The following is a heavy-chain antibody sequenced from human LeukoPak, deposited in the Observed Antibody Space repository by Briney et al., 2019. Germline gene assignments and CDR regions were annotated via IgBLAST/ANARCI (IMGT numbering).Heavy chain of an antibody. CDR1: GGSISSRSYY. D-gene: IGHD5-18*01. CDR3: ARTWIPVPFDY. Sequence: PSETLSLTCTVSGGSISSRSYYWGWIRQPPGKGLEWIGSIYYSGSTYYNPSLKSRVTISVDTSKTQFSLKLSSVTAADTAVYYCARTWIPVPFDYWGQGTLVTVSS. V-gene: IGHV4-39*01. J-gene: IGHJ4*02. CDR2: IYYSGST.